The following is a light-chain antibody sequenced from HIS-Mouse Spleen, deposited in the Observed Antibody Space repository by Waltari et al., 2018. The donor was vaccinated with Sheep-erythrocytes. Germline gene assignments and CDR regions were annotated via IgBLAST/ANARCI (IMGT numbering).Light chain of an antibody. Sequence: AISMTQYPCLLSASTGDRVTISCRISQGIRSYLALYQQKPGKAPELLIYAASSLQSGVPSRFSGSGSGTDFTLTISCLQSEDFATYYCQQYYSFPYTFGHGTKLEIK. CDR2: AAS. CDR3: QQYYSFPYT. CDR1: QGIRSY. V-gene: IGKV1D-8*02. J-gene: IGKJ2*01.